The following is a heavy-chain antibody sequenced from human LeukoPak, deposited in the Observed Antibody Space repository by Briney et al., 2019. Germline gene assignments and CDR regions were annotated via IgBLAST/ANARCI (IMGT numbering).Heavy chain of an antibody. J-gene: IGHJ6*02. Sequence: GGSLRLSCAASGFTFSPHAMHWVRQAPGKGLKWVAVISSDGSDKYYADSVQGRFTISRDNSKNTLYLQMNSLRAEDTAVYYCARDTGPTNYDFWSGSARYYYYYGMDVWGQGTTVTVSS. CDR2: ISSDGSDK. D-gene: IGHD3-3*01. V-gene: IGHV3-30-3*01. CDR1: GFTFSPHA. CDR3: ARDTGPTNYDFWSGSARYYYYYGMDV.